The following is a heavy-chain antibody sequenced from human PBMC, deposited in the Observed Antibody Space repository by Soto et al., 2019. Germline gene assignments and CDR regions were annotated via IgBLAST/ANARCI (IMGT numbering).Heavy chain of an antibody. CDR3: ARRGTAMVLSYYYYGMDV. Sequence: QVQLVQSGAEVKKPGSSVKVSCKASGGTFSSYAITWVRQAPGQGLEWMGGIIPIFGTANYAQQFQGRVTITADESASTAYRELRSRSSEDTDVYYCARRGTAMVLSYYYYGMDVWGQGATVTGSS. J-gene: IGHJ6*02. CDR1: GGTFSSYA. D-gene: IGHD5-18*01. CDR2: IIPIFGTA. V-gene: IGHV1-69*01.